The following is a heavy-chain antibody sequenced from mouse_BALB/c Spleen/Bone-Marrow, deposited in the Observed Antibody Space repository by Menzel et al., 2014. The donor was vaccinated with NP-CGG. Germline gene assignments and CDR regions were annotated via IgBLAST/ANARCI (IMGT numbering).Heavy chain of an antibody. Sequence: VQLQQSEAELAKPGAPVKMSCKASGYTFTSYWMHWVKQRPGQGLEWIGNINPSTGYTEYNQKFKDKATLTADKSSSTAYMQLNSLTSEDSAVYYCARSYGKNVDYWGQGTTLTVSS. CDR1: GYTFTSYW. CDR2: INPSTGYT. V-gene: IGHV1-7*01. J-gene: IGHJ2*01. D-gene: IGHD2-1*01. CDR3: ARSYGKNVDY.